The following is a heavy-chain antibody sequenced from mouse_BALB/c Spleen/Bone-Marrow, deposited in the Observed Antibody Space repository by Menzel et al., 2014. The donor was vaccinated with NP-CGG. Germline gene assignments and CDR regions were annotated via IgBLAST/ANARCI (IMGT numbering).Heavy chain of an antibody. CDR1: GFTFSDAW. CDR3: TSYYGYY. V-gene: IGHV6-6*01. J-gene: IGHJ2*01. Sequence: EVKLVESGGGLVQPGGSMKLSCAASGFTFSDAWMDWVRQSPVKGLEWDAEIRNKANNLAAYFSESVKGRFTISRDDSKSSVYLQMNILRPEDTGIYYCTSYYGYYWGQGTTLTVSS. CDR2: IRNKANNLAA. D-gene: IGHD1-2*01.